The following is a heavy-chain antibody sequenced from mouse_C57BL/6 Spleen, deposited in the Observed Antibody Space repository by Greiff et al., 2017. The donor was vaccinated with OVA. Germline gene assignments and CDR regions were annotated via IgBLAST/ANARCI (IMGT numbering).Heavy chain of an antibody. D-gene: IGHD2-14*01. V-gene: IGHV5-4*01. CDR2: ISDGGSYT. J-gene: IGHJ1*03. Sequence: EVMLVESGGGLVKPGGSLKLSCAASGFTFSGYAMSWVRQTPEKRLEWVATISDGGSYTYYPDNVKGRFTISRDNAKNNLYLQMSHLKSEDTAMYYCARDNGTSWYFDVWGTGTTVTVSS. CDR1: GFTFSGYA. CDR3: ARDNGTSWYFDV.